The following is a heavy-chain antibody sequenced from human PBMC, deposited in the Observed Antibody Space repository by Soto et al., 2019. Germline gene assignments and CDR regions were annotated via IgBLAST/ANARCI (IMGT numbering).Heavy chain of an antibody. V-gene: IGHV3-23*01. CDR2: ISGSGGST. CDR1: GFTFSSYC. CDR3: AKASDHGGTYFPLWL. Sequence: LXLSCAGSGFTFSSYCMSWVLQAPGKGLEWVSSISGSGGSTYYADSVKGRFTISRDNSKNTLYLQMNSLRAEDTAVYYCAKASDHGGTYFPLWLWGQGTLVTVSS. J-gene: IGHJ4*02. D-gene: IGHD1-26*01.